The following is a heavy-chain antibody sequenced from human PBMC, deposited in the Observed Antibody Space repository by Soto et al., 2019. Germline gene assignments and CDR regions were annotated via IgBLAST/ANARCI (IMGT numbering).Heavy chain of an antibody. V-gene: IGHV2-5*02. J-gene: IGHJ4*02. CDR2: IYWDDDK. Sequence: QITLKESGPTLVKPTQTLTLTCTFSGFSLSTSGVGVGWIRQPPGKALEWLALIYWDDDKRYSPSLKSRLTITKDNSKNQVVLTMTNMDPVDTATYYCAHRLEQQWLDSYFDYWGQGTLVTVSS. CDR3: AHRLEQQWLDSYFDY. CDR1: GFSLSTSGVG. D-gene: IGHD6-19*01.